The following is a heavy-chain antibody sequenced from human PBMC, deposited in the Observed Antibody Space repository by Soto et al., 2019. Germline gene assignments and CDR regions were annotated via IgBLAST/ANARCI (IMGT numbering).Heavy chain of an antibody. V-gene: IGHV4-4*07. CDR2: IYTSGST. J-gene: IGHJ2*01. D-gene: IGHD6-19*01. Sequence: QVQLQESGPGLVKPSETLSLTCTVSGGSISSYYWSWIRQPAGKGLEWIGRIYTSGSTNYNPSLKSRVTMSVDTSKNQFSLKLSSVTAADTAVYYCARRGLLSGSGWYYWYFDLWGRGTLVTVSS. CDR3: ARRGLLSGSGWYYWYFDL. CDR1: GGSISSYY.